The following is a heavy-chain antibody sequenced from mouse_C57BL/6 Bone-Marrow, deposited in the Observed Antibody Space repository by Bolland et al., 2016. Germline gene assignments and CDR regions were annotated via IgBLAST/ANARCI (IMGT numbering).Heavy chain of an antibody. Sequence: TSYNQKFKGKATLTVDKSSSTAYMELRSMTSEDSAVYYCARGARSWFAYWGQGTLV. CDR2: T. CDR3: ARGARSWFAY. V-gene: IGHV1-26*01. D-gene: IGHD3-1*01. J-gene: IGHJ3*01.